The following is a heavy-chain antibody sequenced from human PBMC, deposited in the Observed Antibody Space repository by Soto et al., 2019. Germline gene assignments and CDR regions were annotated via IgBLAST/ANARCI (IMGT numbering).Heavy chain of an antibody. CDR2: IWYDGSNK. CDR1: GFTFSSYG. Sequence: QVQLVESGGGVVQPGRSLRLSCAASGFTFSSYGMHWVRQAPGKGLEWVAVIWYDGSNKYYADSVKGRFTISRDNSKNTLYLQMNSLRAEDTAVYYCARDHLELLVDYYYGMDVWGQGTTVTVSS. D-gene: IGHD1-7*01. V-gene: IGHV3-33*01. CDR3: ARDHLELLVDYYYGMDV. J-gene: IGHJ6*02.